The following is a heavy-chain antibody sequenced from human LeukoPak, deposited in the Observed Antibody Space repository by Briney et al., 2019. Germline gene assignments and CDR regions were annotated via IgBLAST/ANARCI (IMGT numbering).Heavy chain of an antibody. CDR1: GFPFSSHW. Sequence: GGSLRLSCAASGFPFSSHWLSWFRQSPGKGLEWVAHISHDGSEKHYVDSVKGRFTISRDNAKNSLYLQMNSLRAEDTAVFYCARASRGYYYMDVWGKGTTVTVSS. J-gene: IGHJ6*03. D-gene: IGHD3-22*01. V-gene: IGHV3-7*01. CDR3: ARASRGYYYMDV. CDR2: ISHDGSEK.